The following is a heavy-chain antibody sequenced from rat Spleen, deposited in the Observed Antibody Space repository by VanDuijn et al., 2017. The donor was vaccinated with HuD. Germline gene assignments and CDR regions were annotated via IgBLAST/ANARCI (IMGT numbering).Heavy chain of an antibody. CDR2: IWSNGGT. V-gene: IGHV2-47*01. CDR1: GFSLTSYH. CDR3: ARNYFGVRD. D-gene: IGHD4-3*01. J-gene: IGHJ2*01. Sequence: QVQLKESGPGLVQPSQTLSLTCTVSGFSLTSYHVSWVRQPPGKGLEWMGLIWSNGGTDYNSAIKSRLSISRDTSKSQVFLKMNSLQTEDTAMYFCARNYFGVRDWGQGVMVTVSS.